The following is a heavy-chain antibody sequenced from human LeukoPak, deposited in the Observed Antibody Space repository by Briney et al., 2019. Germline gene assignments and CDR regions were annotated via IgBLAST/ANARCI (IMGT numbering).Heavy chain of an antibody. CDR3: AKFIVGATNPNNDY. CDR1: GFTFSSYG. CDR2: ISYDGSNK. D-gene: IGHD1-26*01. Sequence: PGGSLRLSCAASGFTFSSYGMHWVRQAPGKGLEWVAVISYDGSNKYYADSVKGRFTISRDNSKNTLYLQMNSLRAEDTAVYYCAKFIVGATNPNNDYWGQGTLVTVSS. V-gene: IGHV3-30*18. J-gene: IGHJ4*02.